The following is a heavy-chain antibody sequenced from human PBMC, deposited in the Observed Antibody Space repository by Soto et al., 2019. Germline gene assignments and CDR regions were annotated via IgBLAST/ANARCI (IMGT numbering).Heavy chain of an antibody. J-gene: IGHJ1*01. CDR1: GGSFSGYY. CDR2: INHSGST. CDR3: ARAVTSYAEYFQH. V-gene: IGHV4-34*01. D-gene: IGHD4-17*01. Sequence: QVQLQQWGPGLLKPSETLSLTCAVYGGSFSGYYWSWIRQPPGKGLEWIGEINHSGSTNYNPSLKSRVTISVDTSKDQFSLKLSSVTAADTAVYYCARAVTSYAEYFQHGGQGTVVTVSS.